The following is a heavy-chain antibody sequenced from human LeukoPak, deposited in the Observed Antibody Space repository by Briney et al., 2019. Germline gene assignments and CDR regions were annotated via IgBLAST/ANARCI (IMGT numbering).Heavy chain of an antibody. Sequence: SETLSLTCTVSGGSISSYYWSWIRQPPGKGLEWIGSIYYSGSTYYNPPLKSRVTISVDTSKNQFSLKLSSVTAADTAVYYCARESLPMITFGGVIHYWGQGTLVTVSS. V-gene: IGHV4-59*12. D-gene: IGHD3-16*01. J-gene: IGHJ4*02. CDR3: ARESLPMITFGGVIHY. CDR2: IYYSGST. CDR1: GGSISSYY.